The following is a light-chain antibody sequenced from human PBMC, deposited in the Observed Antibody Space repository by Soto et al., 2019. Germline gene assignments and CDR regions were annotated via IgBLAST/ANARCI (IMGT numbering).Light chain of an antibody. V-gene: IGKV1-39*01. J-gene: IGKJ4*01. CDR2: AAS. Sequence: DIQMTQSPSSLSASVGDRVTITCRASQSISNYLNWYQQKPGKAPKLLIYAASSSQSEVPSRFSGGGSGTDFTLTISSVQPEDIATYYCQQSYITPLTFGGGTKVDIK. CDR1: QSISNY. CDR3: QQSYITPLT.